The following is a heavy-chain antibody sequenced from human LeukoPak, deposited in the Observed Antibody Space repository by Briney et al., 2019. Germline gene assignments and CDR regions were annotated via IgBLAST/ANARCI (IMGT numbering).Heavy chain of an antibody. Sequence: ASVKVSCKASGYTFTGYYMHWVRQAPGQGLEWMGWINPNSGATDYAQNFQGRVTMTRDTSISTAYMELSRLRSDDTAVYYCARAVAKQWLVPGYWFDPWGQGTLVTVSS. D-gene: IGHD6-19*01. CDR3: ARAVAKQWLVPGYWFDP. CDR2: INPNSGAT. CDR1: GYTFTGYY. V-gene: IGHV1-2*02. J-gene: IGHJ5*02.